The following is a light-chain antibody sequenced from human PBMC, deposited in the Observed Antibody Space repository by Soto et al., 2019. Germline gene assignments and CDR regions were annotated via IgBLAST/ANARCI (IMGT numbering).Light chain of an antibody. J-gene: IGKJ3*01. Sequence: DIQMTQSPSSLSASVGDRVTITCRASQSISIYLNWYQQKPGKAPKPLIYAASSLQSVVPSRFSADGSGTDFTLNISILQPEDFATYYCQQSSSTPPFTFRPGTKVHIK. CDR2: AAS. CDR1: QSISIY. CDR3: QQSSSTPPFT. V-gene: IGKV1-39*01.